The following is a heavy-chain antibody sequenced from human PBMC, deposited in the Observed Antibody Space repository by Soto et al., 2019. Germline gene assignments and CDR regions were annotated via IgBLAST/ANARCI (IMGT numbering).Heavy chain of an antibody. J-gene: IGHJ5*02. D-gene: IGHD1-26*01. CDR3: ARHRHRTGTVGATSPLDP. Sequence: GGSLRLSCAISGFSVSSNYLSWVRQAPGKGLEWVSVHYSGGSTYYADSVQGRFTISRDKSNNTLYLQMRRVRAEDTAVYFCARHRHRTGTVGATSPLDPWGQGTQVTVSS. CDR2: HYSGGST. V-gene: IGHV3-53*01. CDR1: GFSVSSNY.